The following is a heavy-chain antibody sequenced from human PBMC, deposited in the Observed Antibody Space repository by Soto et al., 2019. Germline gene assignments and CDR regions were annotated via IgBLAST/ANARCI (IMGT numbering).Heavy chain of an antibody. CDR2: INHSGSA. D-gene: IGHD6-6*01. CDR3: ARGHIAARPSDY. J-gene: IGHJ4*02. V-gene: IGHV4-34*01. Sequence: SETLSLTCAVYGGSFSGYYWSWIRQPPGKGLEWIGEINHSGSANYNPSLKSRVTISVDTSKNQFSLKLSSVTAADTAVYYCARGHIAARPSDYWGQGTLVTVSS. CDR1: GGSFSGYY.